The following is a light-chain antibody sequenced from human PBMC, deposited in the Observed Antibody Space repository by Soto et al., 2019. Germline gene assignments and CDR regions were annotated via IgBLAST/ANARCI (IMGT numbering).Light chain of an antibody. CDR3: HQYGNSPLT. J-gene: IGKJ4*01. CDR1: QSVRSDY. V-gene: IGKV3-20*01. CDR2: GVS. Sequence: EIVLTQSPATLSLSPGDRATLSCRASQSVRSDYFAWYQQKPGQPPRVLLFGVSTRATAIPDRFSGSGSGTDFSLPTIRLGPDDFGLYYCHQYGNSPLTFGGGTKVE.